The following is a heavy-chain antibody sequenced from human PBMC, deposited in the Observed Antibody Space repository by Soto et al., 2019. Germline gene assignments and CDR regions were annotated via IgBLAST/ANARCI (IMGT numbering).Heavy chain of an antibody. Sequence: QVHLVESWGGVVQTGRSLRLSWAASGFTFSNYAMHWVRQAPGKGLAWVAVISYDGSNKYYADSVKCRLTISRDNSKNTLYLHMSSLSGEDTAVYYWARELLSTTRTYYGMDVWGQGTTVTVSS. CDR1: GFTFSNYA. V-gene: IGHV3-30-3*01. D-gene: IGHD2-2*01. J-gene: IGHJ6*02. CDR2: ISYDGSNK. CDR3: ARELLSTTRTYYGMDV.